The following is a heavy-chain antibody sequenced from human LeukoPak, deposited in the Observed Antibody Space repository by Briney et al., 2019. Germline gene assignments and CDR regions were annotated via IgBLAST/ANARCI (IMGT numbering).Heavy chain of an antibody. D-gene: IGHD5-12*01. CDR3: ANQRRDMVATQHLDY. V-gene: IGHV3-23*01. Sequence: QPGGSLRLSCAASGFTFSNYAMSWVPQAPGKGQEWVSSISGSGGSTYYADSVKGRFTISRDNSKNTLYLQMNSLRAEDTAVYYCANQRRDMVATQHLDYWGQGTLVIVSS. J-gene: IGHJ4*02. CDR2: ISGSGGST. CDR1: GFTFSNYA.